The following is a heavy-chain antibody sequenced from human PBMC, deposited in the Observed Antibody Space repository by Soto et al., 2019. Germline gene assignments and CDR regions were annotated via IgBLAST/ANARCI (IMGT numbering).Heavy chain of an antibody. J-gene: IGHJ4*02. V-gene: IGHV3-23*01. D-gene: IGHD3-22*01. CDR2: ISGSGGST. CDR1: GFTFSSYA. Sequence: PGGSLRLSCAASGFTFSSYAMSWVRQAPGKGLEWVSAISGSGGSTYYADSVKGRFTISRDNSKNTLYLQMNSLRAEDTAVYYCATLDSSGSRFDYWGQGTLVTVSS. CDR3: ATLDSSGSRFDY.